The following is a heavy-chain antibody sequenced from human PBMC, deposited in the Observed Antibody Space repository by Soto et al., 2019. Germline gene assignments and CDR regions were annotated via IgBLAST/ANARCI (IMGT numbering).Heavy chain of an antibody. J-gene: IGHJ6*02. Sequence: PSETLSLPGAVYGGSFSGYYCSWIRQPPGKGLEWIGEINHSGSTNYNPSLKSRVTISVDTSKNQFSLKLSSVTAADTAVYYCAEAGSKSGSGSYYRKTYYYSSYGMDVWGQGTTVTFSS. CDR2: INHSGST. CDR3: AEAGSKSGSGSYYRKTYYYSSYGMDV. D-gene: IGHD3-10*01. CDR1: GGSFSGYY. V-gene: IGHV4-34*01.